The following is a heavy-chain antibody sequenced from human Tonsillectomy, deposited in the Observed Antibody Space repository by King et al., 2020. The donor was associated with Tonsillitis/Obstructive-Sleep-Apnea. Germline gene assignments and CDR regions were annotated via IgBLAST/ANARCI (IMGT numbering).Heavy chain of an antibody. CDR1: GGSISSYY. Sequence: VQLQESGPGLVKPSETLSLTCTVSGGSISSYYWSWIRQPPGKGLEWIGYIYYSGSTNYNPSLKSRVTISVDTSKNQFSLKLSSVTAADTAVYYCARHQVEEPDFDYWGQGTLVIVSS. D-gene: IGHD1-14*01. V-gene: IGHV4-59*08. CDR2: IYYSGST. J-gene: IGHJ4*02. CDR3: ARHQVEEPDFDY.